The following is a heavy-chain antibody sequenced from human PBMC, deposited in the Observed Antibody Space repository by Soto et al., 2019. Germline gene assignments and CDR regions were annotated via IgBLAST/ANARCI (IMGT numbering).Heavy chain of an antibody. J-gene: IGHJ4*02. CDR1: GFTFSSYR. D-gene: IGHD6-6*01. Sequence: QVQLVESGGGVVQPGRSLRLSCAASGFTFSSYRMHWVRQAPGKGLEWVAVISYDGNNKYYADSVKGRFTISRDNSKNTLYLQMNSLRAEDTAVYYCARVPIAARSGYDYWGQGTLVTVSS. CDR3: ARVPIAARSGYDY. V-gene: IGHV3-30*03. CDR2: ISYDGNNK.